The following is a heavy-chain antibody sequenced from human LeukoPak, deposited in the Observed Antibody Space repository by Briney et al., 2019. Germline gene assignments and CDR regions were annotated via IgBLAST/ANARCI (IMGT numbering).Heavy chain of an antibody. Sequence: SETLSLTCTVSGGSISSYYWSWIRQPPGKGLEWIGYIYYSGSTNYNPSLKSRVTISVDTSKNQFSLKLSSVTAAGTAVYYCARAMGNPYFDYWGQGTLVTVSS. CDR3: ARAMGNPYFDY. CDR2: IYYSGST. J-gene: IGHJ4*02. CDR1: GGSISSYY. D-gene: IGHD1-14*01. V-gene: IGHV4-59*01.